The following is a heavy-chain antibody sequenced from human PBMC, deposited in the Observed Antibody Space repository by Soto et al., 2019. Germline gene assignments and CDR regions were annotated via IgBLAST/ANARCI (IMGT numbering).Heavy chain of an antibody. CDR1: GFTFSSYA. D-gene: IGHD5-12*01. V-gene: IGHV3-23*01. Sequence: EVQLLESGGGLVQPGGSLRLSCAASGFTFSSYAMSWVRQAPGKGLEWVSAISGSGGSTYYADSVKGRFTISRDNSKHTLYLQMNSLRAEDTAVYYFAKGSEYSGMLFDYWGQGTLVTVSS. J-gene: IGHJ4*02. CDR2: ISGSGGST. CDR3: AKGSEYSGMLFDY.